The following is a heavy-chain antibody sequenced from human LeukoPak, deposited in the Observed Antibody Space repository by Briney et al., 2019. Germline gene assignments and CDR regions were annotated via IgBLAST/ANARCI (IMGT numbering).Heavy chain of an antibody. V-gene: IGHV4-31*03. D-gene: IGHD2-2*01. Sequence: SETLSLTCTVSGGSISSGGYYWSWLRQHPGKGLEWIGYIYYSGSTYYNPSLKSRVTISVDTSKNQFSLKLSSVTAADTAVYYCARVVVVVPADAFDIWGQGIMVTVSS. J-gene: IGHJ3*02. CDR3: ARVVVVVPADAFDI. CDR1: GGSISSGGYY. CDR2: IYYSGST.